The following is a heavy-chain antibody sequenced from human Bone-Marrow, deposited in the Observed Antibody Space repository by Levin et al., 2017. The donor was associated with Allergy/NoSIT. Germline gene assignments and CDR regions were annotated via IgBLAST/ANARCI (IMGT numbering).Heavy chain of an antibody. CDR1: GYTLTDLS. CDR3: TTLPVAFGDFSYNWFDP. J-gene: IGHJ5*02. D-gene: IGHD3-10*01. CDR2: FDPEDGET. V-gene: IGHV1-24*01. Sequence: PGGSLRLSCKVSGYTLTDLSIHWVRQSPGKGLEWIGGFDPEDGETIYSQNFQGRVTVTEDTSTDTAYMELSRLRSEDTAFYYCTTLPVAFGDFSYNWFDPWGQGTLVTVSS.